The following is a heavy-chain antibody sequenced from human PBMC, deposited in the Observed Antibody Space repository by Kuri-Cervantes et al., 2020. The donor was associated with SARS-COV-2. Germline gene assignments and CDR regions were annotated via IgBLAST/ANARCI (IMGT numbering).Heavy chain of an antibody. CDR3: VRARGIYSSPLRFDY. CDR2: ISSSGTAM. Sequence: GGSLRLSCAASGFTFSSYAMSWVRQAPGRGLEWISYISSSGTAMYHADSVKGRFTISRDNAKNSVHLQMSSLRAGDTAVYYCVRARGIYSSPLRFDYWGQGAGVTVSS. V-gene: IGHV3-48*01. D-gene: IGHD6-13*01. J-gene: IGHJ4*02. CDR1: GFTFSSYA.